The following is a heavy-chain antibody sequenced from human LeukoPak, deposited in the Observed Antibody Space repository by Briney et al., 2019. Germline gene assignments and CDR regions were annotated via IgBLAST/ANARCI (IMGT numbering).Heavy chain of an antibody. V-gene: IGHV3-23*01. J-gene: IGHJ5*02. Sequence: GGSLRLSCTASGFTFNSYAMSWVRQAPGKGLEWVSTVSGSGSSTYYTDSVKGRFTISRDISKNTLYLQMNSLRAEDTAVYYCAKDFYGSGSSPWFDPWGQGTLVTVSS. CDR2: VSGSGSST. CDR3: AKDFYGSGSSPWFDP. D-gene: IGHD3-10*01. CDR1: GFTFNSYA.